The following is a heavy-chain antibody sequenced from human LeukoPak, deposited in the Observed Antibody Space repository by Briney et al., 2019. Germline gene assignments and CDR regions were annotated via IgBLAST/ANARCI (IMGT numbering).Heavy chain of an antibody. CDR2: ISAYNGNT. J-gene: IGHJ3*02. CDR1: GYTFTDYA. D-gene: IGHD6-19*01. CDR3: ARVRGIAVAGDHDAFDI. Sequence: GASVKVSCKASGYTFTDYALHWVRQAPGQSLEWMGWISAYNGNTNYAQKLQGRVTMTTDTSTSTAYMELRSLRSDDTAVYYCARVRGIAVAGDHDAFDIWGQGTMVTVSS. V-gene: IGHV1-18*01.